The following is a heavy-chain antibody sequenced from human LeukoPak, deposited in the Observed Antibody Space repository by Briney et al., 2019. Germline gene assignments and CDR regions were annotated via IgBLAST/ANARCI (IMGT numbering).Heavy chain of an antibody. J-gene: IGHJ5*02. D-gene: IGHD6-13*01. CDR1: GGSISSYY. CDR3: ARETGYSSSWYDN. CDR2: IYTSGST. Sequence: SETLSLTGTVSGGSISSYYWSWIRQPPGKGLEWIGYIYTSGSTNYNPSLKSRVTISVDTSKNQFSLKLSSATAADTAVYYCARETGYSSSWYDNWGQGTLVTVSS. V-gene: IGHV4-4*09.